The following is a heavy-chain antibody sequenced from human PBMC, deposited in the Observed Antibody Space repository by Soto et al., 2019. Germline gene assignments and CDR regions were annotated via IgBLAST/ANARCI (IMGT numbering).Heavy chain of an antibody. CDR2: IGVSSSSI. CDR3: ARVITSSGWYEDY. Sequence: GGSLSLSCAASGFTFSSYSMNWVRQAPGKGLEWVSYIGVSSSSIYYADSAKGRFTISRDNAKNSLYLQMNSLRAEDTAVYYCARVITSSGWYEDYWGQGTLVTVSS. V-gene: IGHV3-48*01. CDR1: GFTFSSYS. J-gene: IGHJ4*02. D-gene: IGHD6-19*01.